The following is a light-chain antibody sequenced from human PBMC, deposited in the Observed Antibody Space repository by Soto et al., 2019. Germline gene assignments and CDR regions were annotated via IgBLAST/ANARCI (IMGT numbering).Light chain of an antibody. V-gene: IGKV3-20*01. J-gene: IGKJ3*01. CDR1: QSVGSSY. CDR2: GAS. Sequence: EIVLTQSPGTLSLSPGERATLSCRASQSVGSSYLAWYQQKPGQAPRVLIYGASSRATGIPDRFSGSGSGTDFTLTICRLEPEDFAVYYCQQYATSPFTFGPGTKVDI. CDR3: QQYATSPFT.